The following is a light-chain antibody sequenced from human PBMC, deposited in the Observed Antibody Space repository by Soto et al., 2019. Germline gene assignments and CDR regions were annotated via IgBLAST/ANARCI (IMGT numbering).Light chain of an antibody. CDR3: MQALQTPFT. CDR2: LGS. J-gene: IGKJ2*01. V-gene: IGKV2-28*01. Sequence: DIVMTQSPLSLPVTPGEPASISCRSSQSLLHSNGYNYLDLYLQKPGQSPQLLIYLGSNQASGVPDRFSGSGSGTDFTLKISRVEAEDVGVYYCMQALQTPFTFGQGTKLEIK. CDR1: QSLLHSNGYNY.